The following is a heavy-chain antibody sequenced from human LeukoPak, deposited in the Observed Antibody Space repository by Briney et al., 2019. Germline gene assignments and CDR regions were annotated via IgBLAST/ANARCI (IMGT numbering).Heavy chain of an antibody. CDR2: IIPIFGTA. D-gene: IGHD3-22*01. CDR3: AATPYDSSGYYPYYYYGMDV. J-gene: IGHJ6*02. V-gene: IGHV1-69*13. CDR1: GGTFSSYA. Sequence: SVKVSCKASGGTFSSYAISWVRQAPGQGLEWMGGIIPIFGTANYAQKFQGRVTITADESTSTAYMELSSLRSEDTAVYYCAATPYDSSGYYPYYYYGMDVWGQGTTVTVSS.